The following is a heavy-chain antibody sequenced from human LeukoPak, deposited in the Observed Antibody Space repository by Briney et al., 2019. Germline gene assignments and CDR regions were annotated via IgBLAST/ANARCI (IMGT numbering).Heavy chain of an antibody. CDR3: AKSFGPVIAAAGTGAD. CDR1: GFTFSSHG. CDR2: ISGSGGST. V-gene: IGHV3-23*01. J-gene: IGHJ4*02. D-gene: IGHD6-13*01. Sequence: GGTLRLSCAASGFTFSSHGMSWVRQAPGKGLEWVSTISGSGGSTYYADSVKGRFTISRDNSKNTLYLQMNSLRAEDTAVYYCAKSFGPVIAAAGTGADWGQGILVTVSS.